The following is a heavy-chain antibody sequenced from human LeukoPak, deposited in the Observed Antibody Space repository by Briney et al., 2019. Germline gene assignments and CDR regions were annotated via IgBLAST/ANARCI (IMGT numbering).Heavy chain of an antibody. CDR3: AREGDYYDSSGYFDY. J-gene: IGHJ4*02. CDR1: GYTFTSYY. Sequence: ASVKVSCKASGYTFTSYYMHWVRQAPGQGLEWMGIINTSGGSTSYAQKFQGRVTMTRDTSTSTVYMELSSLRSEDTAVYYCAREGDYYDSSGYFDYWGQGTLVTVSS. D-gene: IGHD3-22*01. V-gene: IGHV1-46*01. CDR2: INTSGGST.